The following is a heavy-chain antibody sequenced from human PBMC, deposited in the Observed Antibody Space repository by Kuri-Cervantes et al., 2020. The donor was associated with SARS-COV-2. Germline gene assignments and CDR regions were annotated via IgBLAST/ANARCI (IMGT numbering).Heavy chain of an antibody. J-gene: IGHJ3*02. CDR3: ARDRNFPYMVRGGSGAFDI. V-gene: IGHV4-59*02. Sequence: GSLRLSCNVSGGPVTTHYWSWVRQPPGKGLEGIGYIYYNGSTNYNPSPKSRVTMSVDTSKNQFSLKLSSVTAADTAVYYCARDRNFPYMVRGGSGAFDIWGQGTMVTVSS. CDR1: GGPVTTHY. CDR2: IYYNGST. D-gene: IGHD3-10*01.